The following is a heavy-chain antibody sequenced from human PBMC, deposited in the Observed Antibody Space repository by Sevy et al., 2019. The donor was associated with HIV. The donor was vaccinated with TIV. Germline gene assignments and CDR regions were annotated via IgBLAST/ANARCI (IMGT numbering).Heavy chain of an antibody. Sequence: ASVMVSCKASGYTFSSCNMNWVRQAPGQGLGWMGWINTGTGDPTYVQGFTGRFVFSLDTSVSTAYLQINSLKAEDTGVYYCTRDRPNWGNDYWGQGTLVTVSS. V-gene: IGHV7-4-1*02. CDR3: TRDRPNWGNDY. CDR1: GYTFSSCN. D-gene: IGHD7-27*01. CDR2: INTGTGDP. J-gene: IGHJ4*02.